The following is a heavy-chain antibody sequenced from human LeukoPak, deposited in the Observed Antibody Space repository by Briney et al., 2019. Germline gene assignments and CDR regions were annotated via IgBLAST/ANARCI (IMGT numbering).Heavy chain of an antibody. CDR1: SGFISSYY. CDR2: IYYSGTT. J-gene: IGHJ6*02. CDR3: ARHSYNYYGLDV. V-gene: IGHV4-59*08. Sequence: PSETLSLTCSVSSGFISSYYWTWLRQSPGKGLEWIGYIYYSGTTNYNPSLKSRVTMSVDTSNNHLSLRLTSVTAADTALYYCARHSYNYYGLDVWGQGTTITVSS.